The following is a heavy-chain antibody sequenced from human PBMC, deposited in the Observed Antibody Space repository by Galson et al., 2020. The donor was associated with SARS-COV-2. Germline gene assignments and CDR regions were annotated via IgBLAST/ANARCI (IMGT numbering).Heavy chain of an antibody. CDR3: AKVYSSSWYVPDFDY. D-gene: IGHD6-13*01. V-gene: IGHV3-30*18. CDR1: GFTFSSYG. Sequence: GESLKISCAASGFTFSSYGMHWVRQAPGNGLEWVAVISYDGSNKYYADSVKGRFTISRDNSKNTLYLQMNSLRAEDTAVYYCAKVYSSSWYVPDFDYWGQGTLVTVSS. J-gene: IGHJ4*02. CDR2: ISYDGSNK.